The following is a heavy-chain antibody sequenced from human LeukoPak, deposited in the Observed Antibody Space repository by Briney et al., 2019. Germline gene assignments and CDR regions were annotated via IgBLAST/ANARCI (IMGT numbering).Heavy chain of an antibody. CDR1: GYSFTSYW. CDR2: IYPGDSGT. Sequence: GESLKISCKGSGYSFTSYWIGWVRQMPGKGLEWMGIIYPGDSGTRYSPSFQGQVTISADKSISTAYLQWSSLKASDTAMYYCARHYDSSGYMVDYWGQGTLVPVSS. CDR3: ARHYDSSGYMVDY. D-gene: IGHD3-22*01. J-gene: IGHJ4*02. V-gene: IGHV5-51*01.